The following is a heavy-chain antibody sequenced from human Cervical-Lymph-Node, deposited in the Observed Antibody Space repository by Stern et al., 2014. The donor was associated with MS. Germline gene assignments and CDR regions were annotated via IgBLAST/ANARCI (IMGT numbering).Heavy chain of an antibody. CDR1: GFSLSNARMG. D-gene: IGHD4-17*01. Sequence: QITLKESGPVLVKPTETLTLTCTVSGFSLSNARMGVSWIRQPPGKALEWLAHIFSNDEKSYSTSLKSRLTISKDTSKSQVVLTMTNMDPVDTATYYCARVAYGDYLVDYWGQGTLVTVSS. V-gene: IGHV2-26*01. CDR2: IFSNDEK. CDR3: ARVAYGDYLVDY. J-gene: IGHJ4*02.